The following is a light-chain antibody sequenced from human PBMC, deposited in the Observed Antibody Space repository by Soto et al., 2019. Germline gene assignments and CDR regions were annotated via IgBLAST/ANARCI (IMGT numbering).Light chain of an antibody. CDR2: NAS. V-gene: IGKV3-15*01. CDR1: QTVNTN. Sequence: EKVMTQSPATLSLSPGEGATLSCRASQTVNTNLAWYQQKPGRGPRLLIYNASTGATDFPARFSGSGSGTEFTLPIRSLQSADFAVYYCQSSNNWPLTFCGGTRVAF. J-gene: IGKJ4*01. CDR3: QSSNNWPLT.